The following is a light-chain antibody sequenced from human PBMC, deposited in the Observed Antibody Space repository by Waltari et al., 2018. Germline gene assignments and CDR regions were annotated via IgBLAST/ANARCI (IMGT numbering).Light chain of an antibody. J-gene: IGLJ3*02. Sequence: QSALTQPRPVSGSPGQSVTISCTGTSSAVGGYNQFSWCQQHPGKAPKLMIYDASKRPSGVPDRFSGSKSGNTASLTISGLQAEDEADYYCCSYAGNYSWVFGGGTKLTVL. CDR2: DAS. CDR1: SSAVGGYNQ. CDR3: CSYAGNYSWV. V-gene: IGLV2-11*01.